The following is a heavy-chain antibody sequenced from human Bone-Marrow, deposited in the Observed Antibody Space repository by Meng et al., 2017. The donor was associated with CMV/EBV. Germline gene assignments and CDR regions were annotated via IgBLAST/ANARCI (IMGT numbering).Heavy chain of an antibody. CDR3: ARCSPFALGTGDWFAP. J-gene: IGHJ5*02. D-gene: IGHD7-27*01. CDR2: IYYSGST. CDR1: GGSISSYY. Sequence: SETLSLTCTVSGGSISSYYWSWIRQPPGKGLEWIGYIYYSGSTNYNPSLKSRVTISVDTSKNQFSLKLSSVTAADTAVYYCARCSPFALGTGDWFAPWGQGNRVTGAS. V-gene: IGHV4-59*01.